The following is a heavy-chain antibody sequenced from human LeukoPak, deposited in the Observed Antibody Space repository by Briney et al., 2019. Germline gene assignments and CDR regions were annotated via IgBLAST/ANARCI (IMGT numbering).Heavy chain of an antibody. CDR2: IAYTGTI. V-gene: IGHV3-48*01. J-gene: IGHJ4*02. CDR1: GFTFSSYS. Sequence: GGSLRLSCAASGFTFSSYSMSWVRRAPGKGLEWVAYIAYTGTIHYADSVRGRFAISRDNADNSLYLQMNSLRVEDTAVYYCARDPHSLDYWGQGTLVTVSS. CDR3: ARDPHSLDY.